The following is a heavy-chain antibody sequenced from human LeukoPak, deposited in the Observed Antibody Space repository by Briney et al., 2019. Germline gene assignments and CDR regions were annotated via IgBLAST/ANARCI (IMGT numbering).Heavy chain of an antibody. V-gene: IGHV2-5*01. J-gene: IGHJ4*02. CDR2: MYWNDDK. Sequence: SGPTLVNPTQTLTLTCTFSAFSLSTTGVGVGWIRQPPGKALEWLAFMYWNDDKRYSPSLKSRLSITKDTSKNQAVLTMTNMDPVDTATYFCAHMVSSAPGHYFDYWGQGTLVTVSS. CDR3: AHMVSSAPGHYFDY. D-gene: IGHD2-21*01. CDR1: AFSLSTTGVG.